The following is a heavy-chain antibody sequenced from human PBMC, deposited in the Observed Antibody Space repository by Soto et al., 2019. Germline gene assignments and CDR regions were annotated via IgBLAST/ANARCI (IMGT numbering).Heavy chain of an antibody. D-gene: IGHD3-3*01. V-gene: IGHV1-3*01. Sequence: ASVKVSFKASGYTFTSYAMHWVRQAPGQRLEWMGWINAGNGNTKYSQKFQGRVTITRDTSASTAYMELSSLRSEDTAVYYCARGRFLEWFRLDYWGQGTLVTVSS. CDR2: INAGNGNT. CDR3: ARGRFLEWFRLDY. CDR1: GYTFTSYA. J-gene: IGHJ4*02.